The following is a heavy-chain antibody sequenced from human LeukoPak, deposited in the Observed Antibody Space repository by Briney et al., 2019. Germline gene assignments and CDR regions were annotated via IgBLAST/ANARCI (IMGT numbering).Heavy chain of an antibody. V-gene: IGHV5-51*01. J-gene: IGHJ4*02. CDR3: ARLESIAAAGRNFDC. D-gene: IGHD6-13*01. CDR2: IYPGDSDT. CDR1: GYSFTSHW. Sequence: GESLKISCKGSGYSFTSHWIGWVRQMPGKGLEWMGIIYPGDSDTRYSPSFQGQVTISADKSISTAYLQWSSLKASDTAMYYCARLESIAAAGRNFDCWGQGTLVTVSS.